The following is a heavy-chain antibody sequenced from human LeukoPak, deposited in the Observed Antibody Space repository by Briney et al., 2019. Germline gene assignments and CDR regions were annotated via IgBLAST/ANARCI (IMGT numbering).Heavy chain of an antibody. CDR1: GFTFSSYA. J-gene: IGHJ4*02. CDR2: ISGSGGST. Sequence: GGSLRLSCAASGFTFSSYAMSWVRQAPGKGLEWVSAISGSGGSTYYADSVKGRFTISRDNSKNALYLQMNSLRDEDTAVYYCAKGDSYYDLLTCFDFWGPGTLVTVSS. V-gene: IGHV3-23*01. CDR3: AKGDSYYDLLTCFDF. D-gene: IGHD3-9*01.